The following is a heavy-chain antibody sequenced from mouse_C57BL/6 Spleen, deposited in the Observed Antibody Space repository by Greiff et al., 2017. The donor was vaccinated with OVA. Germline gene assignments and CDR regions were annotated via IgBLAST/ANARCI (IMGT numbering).Heavy chain of an antibody. D-gene: IGHD1-1*01. CDR3: ARSYGSSLHFDY. J-gene: IGHJ2*01. CDR1: GYTFTSYW. Sequence: QVLLQQPGTELVKPGASVKLSCKASGYTFTSYWMHWVKQRPGQGLEWIGNINPSNGGTNYNEKFKSKATLTVDKSASTAYMQLSSHTSEDYTVNYCARSYGSSLHFDYWGQGTTLTVSS. V-gene: IGHV1-53*01. CDR2: INPSNGGT.